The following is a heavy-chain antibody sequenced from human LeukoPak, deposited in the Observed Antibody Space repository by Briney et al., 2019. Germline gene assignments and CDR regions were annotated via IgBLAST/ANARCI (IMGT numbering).Heavy chain of an antibody. Sequence: SETLSLTCAVYGGSFSGYYWSWIRQPPGKGLEWIGEINHSGSTNYNPSLKSRVTISVDTSKNQFSLKLSSVTAADTAVYYCARGSGVTRSPPRCMDVWGRGTTVTVSS. CDR1: GGSFSGYY. V-gene: IGHV4-34*01. J-gene: IGHJ6*02. D-gene: IGHD4-17*01. CDR3: ARGSGVTRSPPRCMDV. CDR2: INHSGST.